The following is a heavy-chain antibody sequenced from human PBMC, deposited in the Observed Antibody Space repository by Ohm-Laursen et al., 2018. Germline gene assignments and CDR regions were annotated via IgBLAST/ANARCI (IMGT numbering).Heavy chain of an antibody. CDR2: TSSDGSNK. CDR1: GFTFSSYS. J-gene: IGHJ4*02. D-gene: IGHD4-17*01. CDR3: AKKRMPKVTTFLDY. Sequence: SLRLSCAASGFTFSSYSMNWVRQAPGKGLEWVALTSSDGSNKYYADSVKGRFTISRDNSKSTLYLQMDSLRVEDTAVYYCAKKRMPKVTTFLDYWGQGTLVTVSS. V-gene: IGHV3-30*18.